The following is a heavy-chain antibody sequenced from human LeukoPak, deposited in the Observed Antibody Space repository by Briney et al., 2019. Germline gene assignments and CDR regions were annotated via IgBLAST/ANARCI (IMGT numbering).Heavy chain of an antibody. Sequence: ASVMVSCKASGYTFTGYYMHWMRQAPGQGLEWMGWIDPNGGGTHYALTFQGRVTMTRDTSISTAYMELSSLRSDDTAVYFCARVSGRSGPFDYWGLGTLVTVSS. CDR1: GYTFTGYY. J-gene: IGHJ4*02. CDR2: IDPNGGGT. CDR3: ARVSGRSGPFDY. V-gene: IGHV1-2*02.